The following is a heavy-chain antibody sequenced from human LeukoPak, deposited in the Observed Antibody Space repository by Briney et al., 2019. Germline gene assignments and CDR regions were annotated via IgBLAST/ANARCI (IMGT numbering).Heavy chain of an antibody. CDR1: GDSVSSKNAA. Sequence: SQTLSLTCAISGDSVSSKNAAWNWIRQSPLRGLEWLGRTYYRSKWHNDHAVSVRGRITINPDTSKNQFSLQLDSVTPEDTAVYYCARYSVLGVPDYWGQGTLVTVSS. J-gene: IGHJ4*02. V-gene: IGHV6-1*01. CDR2: TYYRSKWHN. CDR3: ARYSVLGVPDY. D-gene: IGHD2-21*01.